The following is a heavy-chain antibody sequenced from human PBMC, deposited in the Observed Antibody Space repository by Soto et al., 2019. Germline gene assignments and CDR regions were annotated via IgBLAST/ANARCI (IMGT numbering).Heavy chain of an antibody. Sequence: RASVKVSCKASGGTFSSYTISWVRQAPGQGLEWMGRIIPILGIANYAQKFQGRVTITADKSTSTAYTELSSLRSEDTAVYYCARDRSYSSSDLDYWGQGTLVTVSS. V-gene: IGHV1-69*04. J-gene: IGHJ4*02. CDR1: GGTFSSYT. D-gene: IGHD6-6*01. CDR2: IIPILGIA. CDR3: ARDRSYSSSDLDY.